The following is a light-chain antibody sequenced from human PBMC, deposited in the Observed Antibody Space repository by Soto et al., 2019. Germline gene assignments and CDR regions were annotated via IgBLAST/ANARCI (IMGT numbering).Light chain of an antibody. CDR3: CSYAGSSTFVV. Sequence: QSALTQPASVSGSPGQSITISCTGTSSDVGNYNLVSWYQQHPGKAPKLMIYEDSKRPSGVSIRFSGSKSGNTASLTISGLQAEDEADYYCCSYAGSSTFVVFGGGTKVTVL. V-gene: IGLV2-23*02. J-gene: IGLJ2*01. CDR2: EDS. CDR1: SSDVGNYNL.